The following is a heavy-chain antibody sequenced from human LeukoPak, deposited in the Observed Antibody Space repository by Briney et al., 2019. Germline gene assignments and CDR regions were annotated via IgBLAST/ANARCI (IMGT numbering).Heavy chain of an antibody. V-gene: IGHV3-20*04. Sequence: PGGSLRLSCAASGFTFDDYGMSWVRQAPGKGLESVSGINWNGGSTGYADSVKGRFTISRDNAKNSLYLQMNSLRAEDTALYYCARVGRNRNYYYYMDVWGKGTTVTVSS. J-gene: IGHJ6*03. CDR2: INWNGGST. CDR3: ARVGRNRNYYYYMDV. D-gene: IGHD1-14*01. CDR1: GFTFDDYG.